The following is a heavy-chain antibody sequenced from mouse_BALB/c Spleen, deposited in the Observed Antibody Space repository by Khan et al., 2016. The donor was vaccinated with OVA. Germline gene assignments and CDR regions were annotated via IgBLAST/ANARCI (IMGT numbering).Heavy chain of an antibody. CDR2: ISYSGST. CDR1: GYSITSGYG. D-gene: IGHD1-2*01. CDR3: ARTARIEY. V-gene: IGHV3-2*02. Sequence: EVQLQESGPGLVKPSQSLSLTCTVTGYSITSGYGWNWIRQFPGNKLEWMGYISYSGSTNYNPSLKSRTTITRDTSTNQSFLQLTSVTTEDTATYYCARTARIEYWGQGTTLTVSS. J-gene: IGHJ2*01.